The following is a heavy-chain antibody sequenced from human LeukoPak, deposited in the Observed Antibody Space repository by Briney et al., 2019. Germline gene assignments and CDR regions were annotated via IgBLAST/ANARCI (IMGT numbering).Heavy chain of an antibody. V-gene: IGHV4-34*01. J-gene: IGHJ4*02. CDR2: INHSGST. D-gene: IGHD1-7*01. Sequence: SETLSLTCAVDGGSFIGYYWSWIRQPPGKGLEWVGEINHSGSTNYNPSLKSRVTRSVNTSKNHFSLELSSVTAADTGVYYCERGSYNWNYGSPFDYWGQATLVTVSS. CDR3: ERGSYNWNYGSPFDY. CDR1: GGSFIGYY.